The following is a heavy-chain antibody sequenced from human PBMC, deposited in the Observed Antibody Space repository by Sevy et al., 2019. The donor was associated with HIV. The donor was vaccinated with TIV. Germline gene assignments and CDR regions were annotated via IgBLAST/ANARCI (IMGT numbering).Heavy chain of an antibody. D-gene: IGHD6-13*01. Sequence: ASVKVSCKASGGTFSSYAISWVRQAPGQGLEWMGGIIPIFGTANYAQKFQGRVTITADESTSTGYMELSSLRSEDTAVYYCASNSKFATAARSSYYYGMDVWGQGTTVTVSS. CDR3: ASNSKFATAARSSYYYGMDV. V-gene: IGHV1-69*13. CDR1: GGTFSSYA. CDR2: IIPIFGTA. J-gene: IGHJ6*02.